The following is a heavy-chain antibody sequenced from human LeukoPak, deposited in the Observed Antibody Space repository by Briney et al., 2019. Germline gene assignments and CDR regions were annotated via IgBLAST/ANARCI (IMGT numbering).Heavy chain of an antibody. CDR2: VYYTGSP. CDR1: GGSISTTNYY. Sequence: SETLSLTCTVSGGSISTTNYYWGWVRQSPGQGLEWIASVYYTGSPYYNLSLKSRVTISVDTSKNQFSLKLSSVTAADTAVYYCARDGRDGYNRYFDLWGRGTLVTVSS. J-gene: IGHJ2*01. D-gene: IGHD5-24*01. CDR3: ARDGRDGYNRYFDL. V-gene: IGHV4-39*07.